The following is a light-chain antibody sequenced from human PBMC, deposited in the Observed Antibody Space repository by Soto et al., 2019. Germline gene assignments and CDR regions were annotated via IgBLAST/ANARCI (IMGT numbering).Light chain of an antibody. J-gene: IGKJ1*01. CDR2: WAS. CDR1: QVLLYTSNNKNY. Sequence: VVTQSPKSLCVTLGGRATINFKSSQVLLYTSNNKNYLAWYQQKPGQPPKLIIYWASTRESGVPDRFTGSGSGTDFTLTISNLQAEDAAVYYCQQYYTTPRTFGQGTKVDIK. CDR3: QQYYTTPRT. V-gene: IGKV4-1*01.